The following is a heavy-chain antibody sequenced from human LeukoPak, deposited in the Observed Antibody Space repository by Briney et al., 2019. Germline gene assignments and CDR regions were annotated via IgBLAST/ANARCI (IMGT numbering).Heavy chain of an antibody. V-gene: IGHV3-23*01. D-gene: IGHD6-19*01. J-gene: IGHJ4*02. CDR3: AKTPVYSSGWYLDY. CDR1: GFTFSSYA. Sequence: GGSLRLSCAASGFTFSSYAMSWVRQAPGKGLEWVSAISGSGGSTYYADSMKGRFTISRDNSMNTLYLQMNSLRAEDTAVYYCAKTPVYSSGWYLDYWGQGTLVTVSS. CDR2: ISGSGGST.